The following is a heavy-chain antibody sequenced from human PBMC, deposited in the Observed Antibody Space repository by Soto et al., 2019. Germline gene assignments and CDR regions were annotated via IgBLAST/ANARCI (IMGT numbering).Heavy chain of an antibody. Sequence: QVQLVESGGGVVQPGRSLRLSCEASGFTFRSYAMHWVRQAPGKGLEWVALISFDGSKKQYADSVKGRFTISRDNSKSPLSLQMNSLTIQDTAVYYCARSGSSFPFDHWGQGTLVPVSS. J-gene: IGHJ4*02. CDR1: GFTFRSYA. V-gene: IGHV3-30*04. CDR2: ISFDGSKK. D-gene: IGHD1-26*01. CDR3: ARSGSSFPFDH.